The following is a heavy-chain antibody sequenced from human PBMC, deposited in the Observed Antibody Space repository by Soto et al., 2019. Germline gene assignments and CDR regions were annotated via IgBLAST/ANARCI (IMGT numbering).Heavy chain of an antibody. CDR2: LYWDDVN. V-gene: IGHV2-5*02. D-gene: IGHD6-19*01. J-gene: IGHJ4*02. CDR1: GFSLSTSGVG. CDR3: AHGSGWLSDS. Sequence: QITLKESGPTLVKPTQTLTLTCTFSGFSLSTSGVGVGWIRQPPGKALEWLALLYWDDVNRYNPSLRSRLTLTKDTSKHQVVLTMTNMDPVDTATYYCAHGSGWLSDSWGQGTLVTVSS.